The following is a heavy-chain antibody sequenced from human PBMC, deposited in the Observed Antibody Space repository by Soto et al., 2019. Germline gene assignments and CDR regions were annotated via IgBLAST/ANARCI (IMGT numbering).Heavy chain of an antibody. CDR1: GFTFRNYA. CDR3: ARGDDILTGPVFDY. Sequence: EVQLLESGGGLVQPGGSLRPSCAASGFTFRNYAMSWVRQAPGKGLEWVSTISGSGGSTFYADSVKGRFTISRDNSRNTLYLQMNSLRAEDTAIYFCARGDDILTGPVFDYWGQGTLVTVSS. D-gene: IGHD3-9*01. CDR2: ISGSGGST. V-gene: IGHV3-23*01. J-gene: IGHJ4*02.